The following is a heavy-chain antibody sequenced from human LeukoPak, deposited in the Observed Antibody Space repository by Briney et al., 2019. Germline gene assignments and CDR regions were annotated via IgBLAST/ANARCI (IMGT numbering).Heavy chain of an antibody. CDR3: AKVRMEQWLWKYYFDY. J-gene: IGHJ4*02. CDR1: GFTFSSYG. CDR2: IWYDGSNK. V-gene: IGHV3-33*06. Sequence: PGRSLRLSCAASGFTFSSYGMHWVRQAPGKGLEWVAVIWYDGSNKYYADSVKGRFTISRDNSKNTLYLQMNSLRAEDTAVYYCAKVRMEQWLWKYYFDYWGQGTLVTVSS. D-gene: IGHD6-19*01.